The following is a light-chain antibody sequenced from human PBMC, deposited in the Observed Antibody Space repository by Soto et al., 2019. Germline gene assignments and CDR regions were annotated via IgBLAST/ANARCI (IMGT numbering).Light chain of an antibody. V-gene: IGKV3-20*01. CDR2: GAS. CDR1: QSVSSSY. J-gene: IGKJ1*01. Sequence: EIVLTQSPGTLSLSPGEIATLSCRASQSVSSSYLAWYQQKPGQAPRLLIYGASSRATGIPDRFSGSGSGTDFTLTISRLEPEDFAVYYCQQYGSSPRTFGQGTQLEIK. CDR3: QQYGSSPRT.